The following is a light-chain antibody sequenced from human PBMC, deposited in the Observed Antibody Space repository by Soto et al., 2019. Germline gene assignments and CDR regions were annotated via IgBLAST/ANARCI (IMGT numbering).Light chain of an antibody. V-gene: IGKV3-20*01. Sequence: EIVLTQSPCTLSLSPGERATLSCRASQSVSGSYLAWYQQKPGQAPRLLIYGTSSRAAGIPDRFSGSGSGTDLSLPISRLEPEDFAVYYCQQYGSSHRTFGQGTRLEIK. J-gene: IGKJ5*01. CDR1: QSVSGSY. CDR2: GTS. CDR3: QQYGSSHRT.